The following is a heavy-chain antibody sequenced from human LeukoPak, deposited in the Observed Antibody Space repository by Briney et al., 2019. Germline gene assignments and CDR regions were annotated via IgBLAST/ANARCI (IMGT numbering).Heavy chain of an antibody. CDR3: ARDRSALEMATSY. D-gene: IGHD5-24*01. CDR2: ISSSSSYI. CDR1: GFTFSSYS. Sequence: GGSLRLSCAASGFTFSSYSMNWVRQAPGKGLGWVSSISSSSSYIYYADSVKGRFTISRDNAKNSLYLQMNSLRAEDTAVYYCARDRSALEMATSYWGQGTLVTVSS. J-gene: IGHJ4*02. V-gene: IGHV3-21*01.